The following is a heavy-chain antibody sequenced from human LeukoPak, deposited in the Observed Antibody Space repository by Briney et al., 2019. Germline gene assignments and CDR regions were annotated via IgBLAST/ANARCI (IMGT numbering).Heavy chain of an antibody. CDR2: IWYDGSNK. V-gene: IGHV3-33*01. D-gene: IGHD2-21*02. CDR1: GFTFSSYG. CDR3: AREDIVVVTATHFDY. J-gene: IGHJ4*02. Sequence: GGSLRLSCAASGFTFSSYGMHWVCQAPGKGLEWVAVIWYDGSNKYYADSVKGRFTISRDNSKNTLYLQMNSLRAEDTAVYYCAREDIVVVTATHFDYWGQGTLVTVSS.